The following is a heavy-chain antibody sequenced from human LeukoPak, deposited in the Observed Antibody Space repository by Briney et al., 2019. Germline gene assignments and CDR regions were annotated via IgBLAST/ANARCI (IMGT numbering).Heavy chain of an antibody. Sequence: PSETLSLTCAVYGESFSGYYWTWIRQSPGKGLEWIGETNPGGSTYFNPSLKSRLTISRDTSKNQFSLRLRSVTAADTGIYYCARGRQEISMIIVVMTAVSYYLDAWGKGTTVTVS. CDR3: ARGRQEISMIIVVMTAVSYYLDA. CDR2: TNPGGST. D-gene: IGHD3-22*01. CDR1: GESFSGYY. V-gene: IGHV4-34*01. J-gene: IGHJ6*03.